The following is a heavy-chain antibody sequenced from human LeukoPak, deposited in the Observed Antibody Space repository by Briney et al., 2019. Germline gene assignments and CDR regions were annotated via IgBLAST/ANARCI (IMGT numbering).Heavy chain of an antibody. J-gene: IGHJ4*02. Sequence: PGGSLRLSCAASGSTFSSYWMHWVRQVPGKGLVWVSRVNGDGSSTNYADSVKGRFTISRDNAKNTLFLQMNSLRAEDTAIYYCTREVRASKDWGQGTLVTVSS. CDR3: TREVRASKD. V-gene: IGHV3-74*01. D-gene: IGHD4-11*01. CDR2: VNGDGSST. CDR1: GSTFSSYW.